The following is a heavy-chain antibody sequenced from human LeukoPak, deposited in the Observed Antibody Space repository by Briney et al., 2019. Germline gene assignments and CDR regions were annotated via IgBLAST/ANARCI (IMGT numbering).Heavy chain of an antibody. CDR2: IWYDGSNK. Sequence: GGSLRHSCAASGFTFSSYGMHWVRQAPGKGLEWVAVIWYDGSNKYYADSLKGRFTISRDNAKNSLYLQMNSLRAEDTAVYYCARDYYDFWSGYLNFDYWGQGTLVTVSS. CDR3: ARDYYDFWSGYLNFDY. J-gene: IGHJ4*02. V-gene: IGHV3-33*01. D-gene: IGHD3-3*01. CDR1: GFTFSSYG.